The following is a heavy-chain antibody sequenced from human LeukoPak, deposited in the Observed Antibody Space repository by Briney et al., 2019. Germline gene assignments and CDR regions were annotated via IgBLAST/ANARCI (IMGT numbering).Heavy chain of an antibody. Sequence: ASVKVSCKASGYTFTSYGFTWVRQAPGQGLEWMGWISAYNGNTNYAQKLQGRVTMTTDTSTSTAYMELRSLRSDDTALYYCARADRDFWSRFNDYWGQGTLVTVSS. J-gene: IGHJ4*02. V-gene: IGHV1-18*01. D-gene: IGHD3-3*01. CDR1: GYTFTSYG. CDR3: ARADRDFWSRFNDY. CDR2: ISAYNGNT.